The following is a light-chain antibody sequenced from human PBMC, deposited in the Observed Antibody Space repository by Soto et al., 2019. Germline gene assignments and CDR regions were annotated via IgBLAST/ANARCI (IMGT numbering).Light chain of an antibody. CDR2: DVS. J-gene: IGLJ2*01. V-gene: IGLV2-14*01. CDR1: SSDVGGYDY. CDR3: RSYTSSSTVV. Sequence: QSALTQPASVSGSPGQSITISCTGTSSDVGGYDYVSWYQQHPGKAPKLMIYDVSYRPSGVSNRFSGSKSGNTASLTISGLQAEDEADYSCRSYTSSSTVVFGGGTKLTVL.